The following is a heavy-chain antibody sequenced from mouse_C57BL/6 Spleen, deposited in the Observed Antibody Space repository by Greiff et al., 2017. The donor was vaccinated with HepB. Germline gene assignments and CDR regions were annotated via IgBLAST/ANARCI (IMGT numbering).Heavy chain of an antibody. CDR1: GYTFTDYN. D-gene: IGHD2-4*01. CDR2: INPNNGGT. V-gene: IGHV1-22*01. J-gene: IGHJ1*03. CDR3: ARSYDYDAYWYFDV. Sequence: EVQLQQSGPELVKPGASVKMSCKASGYTFTDYNMHWVKQSHGKSLEWIGYINPNNGGTSYNQKFKGKATLTVNKSSSTAYMELRSLTSEDSAVYDFARSYDYDAYWYFDVWGTGTTVTVSS.